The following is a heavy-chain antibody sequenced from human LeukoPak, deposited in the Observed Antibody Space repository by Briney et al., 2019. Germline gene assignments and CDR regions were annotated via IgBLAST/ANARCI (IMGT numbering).Heavy chain of an antibody. V-gene: IGHV3-33*01. D-gene: IGHD3-22*01. CDR2: IYYDGSNK. Sequence: PGGSLRLSCAASGFSFSSYGMHWVRQAPGKGLEWVAVIYYDGSNKYYADSVEGRFTISRDNSENTMYLQMNSLRVDDTAVYYCARDHHLGYYDSSGFNLLDPWGQGTLVTVSS. CDR1: GFSFSSYG. CDR3: ARDHHLGYYDSSGFNLLDP. J-gene: IGHJ5*02.